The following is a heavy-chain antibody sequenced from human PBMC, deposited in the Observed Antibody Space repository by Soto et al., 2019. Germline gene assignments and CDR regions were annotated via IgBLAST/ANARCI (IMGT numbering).Heavy chain of an antibody. J-gene: IGHJ4*02. CDR3: AKELRHDGVWDFGY. Sequence: EVQLLESGGGLVQPGGSLRLSCAASGFTFSTYSMAWVRQAPGRGPEWVSGISQDGTTHYADSVKGRFTIYRDNSRSSVYLQKKALRGEDTAVYYCAKELRHDGVWDFGYWGQGTLVTVSS. V-gene: IGHV3-23*01. CDR2: ISQDGTT. D-gene: IGHD4-17*01. CDR1: GFTFSTYS.